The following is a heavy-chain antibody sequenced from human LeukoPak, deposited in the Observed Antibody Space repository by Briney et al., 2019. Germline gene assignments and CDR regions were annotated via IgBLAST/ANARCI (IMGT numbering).Heavy chain of an antibody. CDR3: ATLPLYSGSYGY. J-gene: IGHJ4*02. CDR1: GGTFSSYA. D-gene: IGHD1-26*01. CDR2: IIPIFGTA. Sequence: ASVKVSCKASGGTFSSYAISWVRQAPAQGLEWMGGIIPIFGTANYAQKFQGRVTITTDESTSTTYMELSSLRSEDTAVYYCATLPLYSGSYGYWGQGTLVTVSS. V-gene: IGHV1-69*05.